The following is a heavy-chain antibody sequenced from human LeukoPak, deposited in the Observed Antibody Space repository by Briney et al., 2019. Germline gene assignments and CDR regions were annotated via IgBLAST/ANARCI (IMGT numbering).Heavy chain of an antibody. CDR1: GASIRSSSKY. V-gene: IGHV4-39*01. D-gene: IGHD2-2*01. J-gene: IGHJ4*02. Sequence: SETLSLTCTVSGASIRSSSKYWAWLRQTPGKGWDWFVSIYCSGITHSNPSIKRLATSSVNTTKNQFSLKVSSVTAADPAAYYCARNSSSANNGGFDYWGQGILVTVSS. CDR3: ARNSSSANNGGFDY. CDR2: IYCSGIT.